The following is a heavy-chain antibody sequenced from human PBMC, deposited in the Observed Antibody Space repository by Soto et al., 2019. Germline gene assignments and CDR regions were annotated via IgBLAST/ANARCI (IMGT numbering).Heavy chain of an antibody. CDR2: ISNSGIT. CDR3: ARENYYKMDV. Sequence: QVQLVESGGGLVKPGGSLRLSCAASGFIFSDYYMTWIRQSPGKGLEWISYISNSGITNYADSVKGRFTIARDNAKNSLYLQMDCLRAVDTAVYYCARENYYKMDVWGQGTTVTVSS. J-gene: IGHJ6*02. V-gene: IGHV3-11*05. CDR1: GFIFSDYY.